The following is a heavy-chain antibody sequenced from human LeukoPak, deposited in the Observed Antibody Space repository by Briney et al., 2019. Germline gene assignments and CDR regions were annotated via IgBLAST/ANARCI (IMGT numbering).Heavy chain of an antibody. V-gene: IGHV3-43D*03. D-gene: IGHD3-10*01. CDR1: GFTFDDYA. CDR2: ISWDGGST. CDR3: AKDSSRVTMVRGALNY. Sequence: GRSLRLSCAVSGFTFDDYAMHWVRQAPGKGLEWVSLISWDGGSTYYADSVKGRFTISRDNSKNSLYLQMNSLRAEDTALYYRAKDSSRVTMVRGALNYWGQGTLVTVSS. J-gene: IGHJ4*02.